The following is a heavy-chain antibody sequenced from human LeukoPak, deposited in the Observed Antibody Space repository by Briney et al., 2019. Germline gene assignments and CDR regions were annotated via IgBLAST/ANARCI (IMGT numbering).Heavy chain of an antibody. CDR3: AGIYSNYDAFDI. V-gene: IGHV4-38-2*02. CDR2: IYHSGST. D-gene: IGHD4-11*01. CDR1: GYSISSNYY. J-gene: IGHJ3*02. Sequence: SETLSLTCTVSGYSISSNYYWGWIRQPPGKGLEWIGSIYHSGSTYYNPSLKSRVTISVDTSKNQFSLKVRSVTAADTAVYYCAGIYSNYDAFDIWGQGTMVTVSS.